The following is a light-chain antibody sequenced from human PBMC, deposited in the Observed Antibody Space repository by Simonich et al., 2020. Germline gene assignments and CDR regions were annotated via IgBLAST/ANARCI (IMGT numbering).Light chain of an antibody. CDR1: QRVSSSY. Sequence: EIVLTQSPGTLSLSPGERSTLSCRASQRVSSSYLAWYHQKPGLAPRLLIYDASSSDTGIPDRFSVSGSGTDFPITISRLEPEDFAVYYCQQYGSSPYTFGQGTKLEIK. CDR2: DAS. CDR3: QQYGSSPYT. V-gene: IGKV3D-20*01. J-gene: IGKJ2*01.